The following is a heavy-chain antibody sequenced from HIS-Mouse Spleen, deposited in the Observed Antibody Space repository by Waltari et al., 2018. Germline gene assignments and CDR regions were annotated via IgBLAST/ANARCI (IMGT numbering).Heavy chain of an antibody. CDR2: ISYDGSNK. D-gene: IGHD1-26*01. J-gene: IGHJ4*02. V-gene: IGHV3-30*18. Sequence: QVQLVESGGGVVQPGRSLRLSCAASGFTFSSYGMHWVRQVPDRGLEWVAVISYDGSNKYYADSVKGRFTISRDNSKNTLYLQMNSLRAEDTAVYYCAKDRGSPLYFDYWGQGTLVTVSS. CDR3: AKDRGSPLYFDY. CDR1: GFTFSSYG.